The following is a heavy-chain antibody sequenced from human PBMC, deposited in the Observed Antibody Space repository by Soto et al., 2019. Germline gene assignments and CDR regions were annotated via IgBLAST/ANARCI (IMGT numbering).Heavy chain of an antibody. CDR3: AKFEGHPLEYWYLDF. CDR1: GFTFSAYA. Sequence: EVQLLESGGCLVQPGGSLRLSCAXSGFTFSAYAMGWVRQAPGKGLEWVSTIHGGGGATHYADSVKGRFTISRDDSKNTLYAQMNSLRAEDTAVYYCAKFEGHPLEYWYLDFWGRGTLVTVSS. CDR2: IHGGGGAT. D-gene: IGHD1-1*01. J-gene: IGHJ2*01. V-gene: IGHV3-23*01.